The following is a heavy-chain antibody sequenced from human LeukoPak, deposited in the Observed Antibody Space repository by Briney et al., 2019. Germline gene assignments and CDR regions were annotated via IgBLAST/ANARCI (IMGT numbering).Heavy chain of an antibody. CDR3: ARSPRKYSSSGNAFDI. Sequence: SETLSLTCTVSGGSISSYYWSWIRQPPGKGLEWIGYIYYSGSTNYNPPLKSRITISVDTSKNQFSLKLSAVTAADTAVYYCARSPRKYSSSGNAFDIWGQGTMVTVSS. CDR1: GGSISSYY. CDR2: IYYSGST. V-gene: IGHV4-59*01. J-gene: IGHJ3*02. D-gene: IGHD6-13*01.